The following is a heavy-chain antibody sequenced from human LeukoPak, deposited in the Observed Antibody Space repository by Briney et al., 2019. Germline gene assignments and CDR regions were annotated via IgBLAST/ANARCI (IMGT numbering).Heavy chain of an antibody. CDR3: AREGLAARSLYYYYYYYMDV. D-gene: IGHD6-6*01. Sequence: GGSLRLSCAASGFTFSSYAMSWVRQAPGKGLEWVSAISGSGGSTYYADSVKGRFTISRDNSKNTLYLQMNSLRAEDTAVYYCAREGLAARSLYYYYYYYMDVWGKGTTVTVSS. CDR1: GFTFSSYA. V-gene: IGHV3-23*01. CDR2: ISGSGGST. J-gene: IGHJ6*03.